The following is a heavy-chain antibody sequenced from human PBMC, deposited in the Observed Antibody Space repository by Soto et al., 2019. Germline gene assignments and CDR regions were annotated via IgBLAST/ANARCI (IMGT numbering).Heavy chain of an antibody. D-gene: IGHD5-12*01. CDR2: VKDGGST. J-gene: IGHJ4*02. CDR3: ARGQEGIVATH. V-gene: IGHV4-34*01. Sequence: QVQLQQWGAGLLKPSETLSLTCTVNGGSLTGYYWSWIRQPPGKGLEWLGEVKDGGSTNYSPSLRGRVSISADTSKNHFSLRLNSVTAAATAVYFCARGQEGIVATHWDQGALVTVSS. CDR1: GGSLTGYY.